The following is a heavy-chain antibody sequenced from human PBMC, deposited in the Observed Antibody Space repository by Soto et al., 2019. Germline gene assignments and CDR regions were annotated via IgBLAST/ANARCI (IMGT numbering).Heavy chain of an antibody. Sequence: PGGSLRLSCAASGFSVIGNYMGWGRQAPGKGLEWVSAIYSGGSTHYADSVKGRFTISRDNSKNTLYLQMNSLRAEETAVYYCARASSRWGSDAAHWGQGTLVTVSS. CDR2: IYSGGST. CDR3: ARASSRWGSDAAH. CDR1: GFSVIGNY. J-gene: IGHJ4*02. V-gene: IGHV3-53*01. D-gene: IGHD7-27*01.